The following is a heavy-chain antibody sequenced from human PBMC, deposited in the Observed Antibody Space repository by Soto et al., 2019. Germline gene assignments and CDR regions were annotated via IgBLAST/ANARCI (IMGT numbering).Heavy chain of an antibody. CDR1: GVNFSSYA. CDR2: ISINGGST. J-gene: IGHJ4*02. D-gene: IGHD3-22*01. Sequence: GGSLRLSCSASGVNFSSYAMHWVRQAPGKGLEYVSSISINGGSTHYADSVKGRFTISRDNSRNTQYLQMSSLRADDTAVYYCVKGEFYYDSSAYYPFDSWGQGTLVTVSS. V-gene: IGHV3-64D*06. CDR3: VKGEFYYDSSAYYPFDS.